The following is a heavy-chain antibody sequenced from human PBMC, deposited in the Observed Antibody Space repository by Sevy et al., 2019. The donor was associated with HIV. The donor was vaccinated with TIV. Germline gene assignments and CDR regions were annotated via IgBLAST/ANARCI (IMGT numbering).Heavy chain of an antibody. CDR2: IWYDGSYK. CDR3: AKTFAIFGVLMSPDFDP. V-gene: IGHV3-33*06. D-gene: IGHD3-3*01. Sequence: GGSLSLSCAASGFTFSNYGMHWVRQAPGKGLEWVEVIWYDGSYKYYADSVKGRFTISRDNTKSTLYLQMNSLRAEDTALYYCAKTFAIFGVLMSPDFDPWGQGTLVTVSS. J-gene: IGHJ5*02. CDR1: GFTFSNYG.